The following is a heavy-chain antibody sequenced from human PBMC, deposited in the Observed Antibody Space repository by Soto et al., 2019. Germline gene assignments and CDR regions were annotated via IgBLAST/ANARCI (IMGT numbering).Heavy chain of an antibody. CDR1: TYTFTNYY. V-gene: IGHV1-46*01. D-gene: IGHD3-10*01. J-gene: IGHJ6*02. CDR3: ARSIGYYYGMDV. Sequence: ASVKVSCKASTYTFTNYYIHWVRQAPGQGLEWMGVINPSGGSTKYAQKFQGRVTMTRDTSTSTVYMELSSLRSEDTAVYYCARSIGYYYGMDVWGQGTTVTVSS. CDR2: INPSGGST.